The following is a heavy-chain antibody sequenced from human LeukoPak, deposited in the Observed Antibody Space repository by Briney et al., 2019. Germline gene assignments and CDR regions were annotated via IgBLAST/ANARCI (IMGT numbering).Heavy chain of an antibody. CDR3: AKGRIAVAGFSELDY. CDR1: AFVFNFYA. V-gene: IGHV3-23*01. D-gene: IGHD6-19*01. CDR2: MSGGST. Sequence: PGGSLRLSCAASAFVFNFYAMSWVRQAPGKGLEWVSGMSGGSTYYVDSVKGRFTGSRDNSKNRLYLQMNILRAEDTAVYYCAKGRIAVAGFSELDYWGQGTLVTVSS. J-gene: IGHJ4*02.